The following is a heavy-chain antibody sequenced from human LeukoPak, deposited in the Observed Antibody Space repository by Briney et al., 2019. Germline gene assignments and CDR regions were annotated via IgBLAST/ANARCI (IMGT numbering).Heavy chain of an antibody. V-gene: IGHV3-23*01. CDR2: ISTSGGSI. CDR1: GGSISSYY. D-gene: IGHD3-22*01. Sequence: ETLSLTCTVSGGSISSYYWSWARQAPGKGLVWVSGISTSGGSIYYADSVKGRFTISRDNSKNTLYLQMNSLRAEDTAVYYCAKEGVSSGYYWGQGTLVTVSS. J-gene: IGHJ4*02. CDR3: AKEGVSSGYY.